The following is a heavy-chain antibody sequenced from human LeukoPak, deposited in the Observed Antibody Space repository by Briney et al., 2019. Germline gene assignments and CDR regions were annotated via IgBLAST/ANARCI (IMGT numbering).Heavy chain of an antibody. CDR3: ARIARDYYYMDV. Sequence: GGSLRLSCAASGFSFSSYEMNWVRQAPGKGLQWVSYIISTSSTTYYEDSVKGRFTVSRDNAENSLYLQMSSLRVEDTAVYYCARIARDYYYMDVWGKGTTVTVSS. J-gene: IGHJ6*03. V-gene: IGHV3-48*03. CDR1: GFSFSSYE. CDR2: IISTSSTT.